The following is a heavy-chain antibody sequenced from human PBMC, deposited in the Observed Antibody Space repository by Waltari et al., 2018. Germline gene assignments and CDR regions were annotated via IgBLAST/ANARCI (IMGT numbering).Heavy chain of an antibody. CDR3: ARDQYSSSWGNYYYYGMDV. Sequence: QVQLVQSGAEVKKPGSSVKVSCKASGGTFSSYAISWVRQAPGQGLEWMGRIIPIFGTANYAQKFQGRVTITADKSTSTAYMELSSLRSEDTAVYYCARDQYSSSWGNYYYYGMDVWGQGTTVTVSS. D-gene: IGHD6-13*01. CDR1: GGTFSSYA. CDR2: IIPIFGTA. J-gene: IGHJ6*02. V-gene: IGHV1-69*08.